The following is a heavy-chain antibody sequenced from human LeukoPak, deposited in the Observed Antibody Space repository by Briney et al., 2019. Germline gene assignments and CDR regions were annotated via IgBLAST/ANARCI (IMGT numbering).Heavy chain of an antibody. CDR1: GFTFDDYG. Sequence: GGSLRLSCAASGFTFDDYGMSWVRQAPGKGLEWVSGINWNGGSTGYADSVKGRFTISRDNAKNSLYLQVNSLRAEDTALYYCARGKNYHYYYYYMDVWGKGTTVTVSS. D-gene: IGHD1-7*01. V-gene: IGHV3-20*04. CDR2: INWNGGST. CDR3: ARGKNYHYYYYYMDV. J-gene: IGHJ6*03.